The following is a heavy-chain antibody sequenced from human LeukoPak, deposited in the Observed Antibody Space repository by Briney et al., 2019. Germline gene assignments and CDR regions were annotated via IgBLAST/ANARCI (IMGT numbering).Heavy chain of an antibody. V-gene: IGHV3-23*01. D-gene: IGHD5-12*01. Sequence: PGGSLRLSCAASEFTFSSYAMQWVRQAPGKGLEWVSGISGSGGSTYYADSVKGRFTISRDNSKNTLYLQMNSLRAEDTAVYYCARGGGYDKYYFDYWGQGTLVTVSS. J-gene: IGHJ4*02. CDR1: EFTFSSYA. CDR3: ARGGGYDKYYFDY. CDR2: ISGSGGST.